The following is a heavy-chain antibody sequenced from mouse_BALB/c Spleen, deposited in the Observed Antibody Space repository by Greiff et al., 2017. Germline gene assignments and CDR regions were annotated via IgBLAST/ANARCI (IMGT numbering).Heavy chain of an antibody. CDR2: IDPENGNT. D-gene: IGHD2-3*01. Sequence: EVNVVESGAELVRPGALVKLSCKASGFNIKDYYMHWVKQRPEQGLEWIGWIDPENGNTIYDPKFQGKASITADTSSNTAYLQLSSLTSEDTAVYYCARVYDGYYFWFAYWGQGTLVTVSA. V-gene: IGHV14-1*02. CDR1: GFNIKDYY. CDR3: ARVYDGYYFWFAY. J-gene: IGHJ3*01.